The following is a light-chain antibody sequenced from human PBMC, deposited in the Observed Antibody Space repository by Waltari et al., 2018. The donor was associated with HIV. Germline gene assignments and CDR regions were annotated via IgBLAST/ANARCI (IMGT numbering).Light chain of an antibody. CDR2: RNN. V-gene: IGLV1-47*01. J-gene: IGLJ2*01. Sequence: GQRITISCSGSSSKIVNNYVHWYQHLPGTAPKLLIYRNNQRASGVPDRFSGSKSGTSASLAISGLRSEDEADYYCVTWADRSSGPVVFGGGTKVTVL. CDR3: VTWADRSSGPVV. CDR1: SSKIVNNY.